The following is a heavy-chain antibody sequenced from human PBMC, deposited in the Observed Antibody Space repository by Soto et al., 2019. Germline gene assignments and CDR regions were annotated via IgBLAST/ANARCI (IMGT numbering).Heavy chain of an antibody. V-gene: IGHV3-9*01. CDR3: AKDRRPIAVAGAIDN. D-gene: IGHD6-19*01. J-gene: IGHJ3*02. Sequence: EIQLAESGGGLVQPGRSLRLSCEGSGFKFDDFAMHWVRQTPGKGLEWVSGFSWNGGTVAYADSVKGRFTISRDNAKNSLHLQMNSLRAEDTALYYCAKDRRPIAVAGAIDNWGQGTMVTVSS. CDR1: GFKFDDFA. CDR2: FSWNGGTV.